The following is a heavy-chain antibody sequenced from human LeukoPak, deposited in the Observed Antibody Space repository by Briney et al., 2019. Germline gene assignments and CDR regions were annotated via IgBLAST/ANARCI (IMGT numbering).Heavy chain of an antibody. CDR3: ARGKGFFRYYFDY. V-gene: IGHV4-34*01. CDR2: INHSGST. CDR1: GGSFSGYY. Sequence: SETLSLTCAVYGGSFSGYYWSWIRQPPGKGLEWIGEINHSGSTNYNPSLKSRVTISVDTSKNQFSLKLSSVTAADTAVYYCARGKGFFRYYFDYWGQGTLVTVSS. J-gene: IGHJ4*02. D-gene: IGHD2/OR15-2a*01.